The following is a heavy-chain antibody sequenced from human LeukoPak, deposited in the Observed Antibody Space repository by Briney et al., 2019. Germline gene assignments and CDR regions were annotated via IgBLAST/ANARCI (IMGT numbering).Heavy chain of an antibody. V-gene: IGHV5-51*01. J-gene: IGHJ6*03. D-gene: IGHD3-16*01. CDR3: ARLGPGGSAYYYYMDV. Sequence: GXSLQISCQGSGYIFTSYWIGWVRQLPGKGLEWMGIIYPGDSDTRYSPSFQGQVTISADKSISTAYLQWSSLKASDTAMYYCARLGPGGSAYYYYMDVWGKGTTVTVSS. CDR2: IYPGDSDT. CDR1: GYIFTSYW.